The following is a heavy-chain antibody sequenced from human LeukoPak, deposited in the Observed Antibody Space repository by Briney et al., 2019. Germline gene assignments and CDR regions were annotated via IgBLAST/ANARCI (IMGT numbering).Heavy chain of an antibody. CDR1: GGSISSGGYS. CDR2: IYHSGST. J-gene: IGHJ6*02. V-gene: IGHV4-30-2*01. CDR3: ARAPVVTVTTLYYYYYYGMDV. Sequence: SETLSLTCAVSGGSISSGGYSWSWIRQPPGKGLEWIGYIYHSGSTYYNPSLKSRVTISVDTSKNQFSLKLSSVTAADTAVYYCARAPVVTVTTLYYYYYYGMDVWGQGTTVTVSS. D-gene: IGHD4-17*01.